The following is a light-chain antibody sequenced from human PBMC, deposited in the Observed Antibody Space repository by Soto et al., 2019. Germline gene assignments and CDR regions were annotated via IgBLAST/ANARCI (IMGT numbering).Light chain of an antibody. Sequence: QSALTQPASVSGSPGQSITISCTGTSSDVGGYNYVSWYQQHPGKAPKLMIYEVSNRPAGVSNRFSGSKSGNTASLTIYGLQAEDDADYYCSSYTSSSTWVFGGGTKLTV. CDR3: SSYTSSSTWV. CDR1: SSDVGGYNY. CDR2: EVS. V-gene: IGLV2-14*01. J-gene: IGLJ3*02.